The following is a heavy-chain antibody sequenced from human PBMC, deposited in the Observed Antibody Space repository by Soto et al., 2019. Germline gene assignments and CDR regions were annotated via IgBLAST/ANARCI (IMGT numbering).Heavy chain of an antibody. V-gene: IGHV4-59*01. J-gene: IGHJ3*02. CDR3: AMRYGSAFDI. CDR2: IYYSGST. CDR1: GGSISSYY. D-gene: IGHD3-10*01. Sequence: QVQLQESGPGLVKPSETLSLTCTVSGGSISSYYWSWIRQPPGKGLEWLGYIYYSGSTNYNPSLTGRVTISVDTSTLQFSLKLSSVTAAATAVYSCAMRYGSAFDIWGQGTMFTVSS.